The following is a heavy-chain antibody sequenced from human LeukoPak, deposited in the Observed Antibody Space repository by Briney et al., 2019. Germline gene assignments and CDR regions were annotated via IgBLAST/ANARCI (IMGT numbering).Heavy chain of an antibody. CDR2: ISGSGGST. D-gene: IGHD3-22*01. Sequence: PGGSLRLSCAASGFTFSSYAMSWVRQAPGKGLEGVSAISGSGGSTYYADSVKGRFTISRDNSKNTLYLQMNSLRAEDTAVYYCAKVSSYYYDSSGLFDYWGQGTLVTVSS. V-gene: IGHV3-23*01. CDR1: GFTFSSYA. CDR3: AKVSSYYYDSSGLFDY. J-gene: IGHJ4*02.